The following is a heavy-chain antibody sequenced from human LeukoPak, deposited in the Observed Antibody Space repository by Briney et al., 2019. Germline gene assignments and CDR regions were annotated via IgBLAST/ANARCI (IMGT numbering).Heavy chain of an antibody. V-gene: IGHV3-23*01. Sequence: GGSPRLSCAASGFTFSSYAMSWVRQAPGKGLEWVSAISGSGGSTYYADSVKGRFTISRDNSKNTLYLQMNSLRAEDTAVYYCAKAAFQDYGILTGYLSNYYYGMDVWGQGTTVTVSS. D-gene: IGHD3-9*01. CDR1: GFTFSSYA. J-gene: IGHJ6*02. CDR2: ISGSGGST. CDR3: AKAAFQDYGILTGYLSNYYYGMDV.